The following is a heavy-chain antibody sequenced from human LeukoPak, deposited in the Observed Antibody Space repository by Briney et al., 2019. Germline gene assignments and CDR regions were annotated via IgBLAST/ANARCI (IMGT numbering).Heavy chain of an antibody. V-gene: IGHV3-48*02. J-gene: IGHJ3*02. D-gene: IGHD4-17*01. CDR2: INSGGSVT. CDR1: GFTFSSSW. CDR3: VRDNDDYKDDDFVYAFDI. Sequence: PGGSLRLSCAVSGFTFSSSWMHWVRQAPGKGLEWAAIINSGGSVTYYADSVRGRFTISRDNAKNSLYLQMNSLRDEDTAVYYCVRDNDDYKDDDFVYAFDIWGQGTMVTVS.